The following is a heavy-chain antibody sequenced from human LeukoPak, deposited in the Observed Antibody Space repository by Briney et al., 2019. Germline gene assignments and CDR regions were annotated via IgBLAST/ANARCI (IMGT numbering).Heavy chain of an antibody. V-gene: IGHV3-33*01. J-gene: IGHJ3*02. D-gene: IGHD3-9*01. CDR2: IWYDGSNK. Sequence: PGGSLRLSCAASGFTFSSYGMHWVRQAPGKGLEWVAVIWYDGSNKYYADSVKGRFTISRDNSKNTLYLQMNSLRAEDTAVYYCARAGRSFDWLFSTLDAFDIWGQGTMVTVSS. CDR1: GFTFSSYG. CDR3: ARAGRSFDWLFSTLDAFDI.